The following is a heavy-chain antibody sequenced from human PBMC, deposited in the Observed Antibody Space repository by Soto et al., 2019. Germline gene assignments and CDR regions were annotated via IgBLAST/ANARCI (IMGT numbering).Heavy chain of an antibody. CDR2: ISYRGVST. CDR3: ARTRGYSDYDLDY. V-gene: IGHV3-23*01. Sequence: GGSLRLSCEASGFTFSSYAMTWVRQAPGKGLEWVSAISYRGVSTYYADSVKGRFTISRDSSENTLSLQMNSLRVDDTAVYYWARTRGYSDYDLDYWGQGTLV. CDR1: GFTFSSYA. J-gene: IGHJ4*02. D-gene: IGHD5-12*01.